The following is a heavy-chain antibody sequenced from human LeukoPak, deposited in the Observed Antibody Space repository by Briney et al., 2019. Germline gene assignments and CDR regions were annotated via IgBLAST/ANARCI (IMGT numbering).Heavy chain of an antibody. J-gene: IGHJ4*02. D-gene: IGHD3-10*01. CDR3: ARELLWFGAPDGGY. CDR1: GFTFSDYY. Sequence: PGGFLGLSCAASGFTFSDYYMSWIRQAPGKGLEWVSYISSSGSTIYYADSVKGRFTISRDNAKNSLYLQMNSLRAEDTAVYYCARELLWFGAPDGGYWGQGTLVTVSS. CDR2: ISSSGSTI. V-gene: IGHV3-11*01.